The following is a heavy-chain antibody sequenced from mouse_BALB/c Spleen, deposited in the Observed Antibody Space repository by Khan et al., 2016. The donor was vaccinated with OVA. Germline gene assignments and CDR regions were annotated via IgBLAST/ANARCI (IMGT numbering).Heavy chain of an antibody. V-gene: IGHV2-6-1*01. CDR1: GFSLTNYG. Sequence: QVQLKESGPGLVAPSQSLSITCTISGFSLTNYGVHWVRQPPGKGLEWLVLMWSDGSTTYNSALKSRLTICKDKSKSQVFLKMNSHQTDDTAMYFCSRQPYYHYNVMDYWGQGTSVTVSS. CDR2: MWSDGST. CDR3: SRQPYYHYNVMDY. J-gene: IGHJ4*01. D-gene: IGHD2-10*01.